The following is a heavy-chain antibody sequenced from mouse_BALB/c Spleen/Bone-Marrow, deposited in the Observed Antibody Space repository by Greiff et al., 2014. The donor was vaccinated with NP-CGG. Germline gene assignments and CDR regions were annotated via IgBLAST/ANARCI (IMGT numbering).Heavy chain of an antibody. J-gene: IGHJ2*01. D-gene: IGHD2-4*01. CDR2: ISSGGST. Sequence: EVKLMESGGGLVKPGGSLKLSCAASGFTFSSYAMSWVRQTPEKRLEWVASISSGGSTYYPDSVKGRFTISRDNARNILYLQRSSLRSEDTAMYYCARGDYDDQYYFDYWGQGTTLTVSS. CDR1: GFTFSSYA. V-gene: IGHV5-6-5*01. CDR3: ARGDYDDQYYFDY.